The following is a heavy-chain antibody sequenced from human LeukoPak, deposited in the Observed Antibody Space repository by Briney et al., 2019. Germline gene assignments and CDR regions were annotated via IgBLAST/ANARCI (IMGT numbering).Heavy chain of an antibody. D-gene: IGHD6-19*01. CDR1: GGSISSGGYY. CDR3: ARLNRIAVASFDY. Sequence: SETLSLTCTVSGGSISSGGYYWSWIRQHPGKGLEWIGYIYYSGSTYYNPSLESRVTISVDTSKNQFSLKLSSVTAADTAVYYCARLNRIAVASFDYWGQGTLVTVSS. J-gene: IGHJ4*02. CDR2: IYYSGST. V-gene: IGHV4-31*03.